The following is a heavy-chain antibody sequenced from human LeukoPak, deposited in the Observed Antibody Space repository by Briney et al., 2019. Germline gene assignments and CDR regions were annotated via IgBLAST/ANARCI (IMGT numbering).Heavy chain of an antibody. CDR1: GYTFTGYY. J-gene: IGHJ5*02. Sequence: ASVKVSCKASGYTFTGYYMHWVRQAPGQGLEWMGIINPSGGSTSYAQKFQGRVTMTRDTSTSTVYMELSSLRSEDTAVYYCARSGIAVAGTSVGDNWFDPWGQGTLVTVSS. CDR3: ARSGIAVAGTSVGDNWFDP. D-gene: IGHD6-19*01. CDR2: INPSGGST. V-gene: IGHV1-46*03.